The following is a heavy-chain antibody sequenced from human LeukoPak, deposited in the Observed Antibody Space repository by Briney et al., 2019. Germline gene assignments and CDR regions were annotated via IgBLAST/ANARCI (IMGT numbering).Heavy chain of an antibody. V-gene: IGHV3-23*01. CDR1: GFTFSSYA. D-gene: IGHD3-22*01. J-gene: IGHJ4*02. CDR3: PKDMRRREKNYYDSSGYYLGFDY. Sequence: GGSLRLSCAASGFTFSSYAMSWVRQAPGKGLEWVSAISGSGGSTYYADSVKGRFTISRDNSKNTLYLQMNSLRAEDTAEYYCPKDMRRREKNYYDSSGYYLGFDYWGQGTLVTVSS. CDR2: ISGSGGST.